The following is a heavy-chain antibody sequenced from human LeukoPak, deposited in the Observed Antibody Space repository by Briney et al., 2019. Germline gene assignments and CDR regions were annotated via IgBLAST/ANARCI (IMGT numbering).Heavy chain of an antibody. V-gene: IGHV1-3*01. CDR3: ARGRRSSGSHRNSYYYYYTAG. CDR1: GYIFTDYA. D-gene: IGHD1-26*01. CDR2: MNGGNGNT. J-gene: IGHJ6*03. Sequence: ASVKVSCKASGYIFTDYAIHWLRQAPGQRPEWMGWMNGGNGNTKYSQKFQGRITLIRDTSAATAYMELSSLRHDDLAVYYCARGRRSSGSHRNSYYYYYTAGLDKRTTVNVPS.